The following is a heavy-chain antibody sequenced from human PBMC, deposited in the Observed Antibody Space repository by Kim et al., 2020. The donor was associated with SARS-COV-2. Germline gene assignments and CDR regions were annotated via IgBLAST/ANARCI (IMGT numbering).Heavy chain of an antibody. D-gene: IGHD5-12*01. CDR3: ANVYGATIKPPVDY. V-gene: IGHV3-23*01. J-gene: IGHJ4*02. Sequence: GGSLRLSCAASGFTFSSYAMSWVRQAPGKGLEWVSAISSSGGSTYYADSVKGRFTISRDNSKNTLYLQMNSLRAEDTAAYYCANVYGATIKPPVDYWGQGTLVNVSS. CDR2: ISSSGGST. CDR1: GFTFSSYA.